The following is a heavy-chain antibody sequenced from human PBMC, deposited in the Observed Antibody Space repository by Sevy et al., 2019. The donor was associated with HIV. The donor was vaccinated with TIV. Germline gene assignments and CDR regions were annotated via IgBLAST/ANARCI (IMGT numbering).Heavy chain of an antibody. D-gene: IGHD3-3*01. J-gene: IGHJ6*02. CDR2: ISYDGSNK. CDR3: ARARHGGGFWRGYYVDLQDYYYGMDV. CDR1: GFTFSSYA. V-gene: IGHV3-30-3*01. Sequence: GGSLRLSCAASGFTFSSYAMHWVRQAPGKGLEWVAVISYDGSNKYYADSVKGRFTISRDNSKNTLYLQMNSLRAEDTAVYYCARARHGGGFWRGYYVDLQDYYYGMDVWGQGTTVTVSS.